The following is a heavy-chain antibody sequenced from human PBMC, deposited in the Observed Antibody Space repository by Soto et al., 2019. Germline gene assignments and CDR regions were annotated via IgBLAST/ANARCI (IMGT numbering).Heavy chain of an antibody. Sequence: ASVKVSCKASGYTFTSYDINWVRQATGQGLEWMGWMNPNSGNTGYAQKFQGRVTISRDNAKNTLYLQMNSLRAEDTAVYYCARVPYSSGYPDYYYYGMDVWGQGTTVTVSS. CDR3: ARVPYSSGYPDYYYYGMDV. J-gene: IGHJ6*02. CDR2: MNPNSGNT. CDR1: GYTFTSYD. D-gene: IGHD6-19*01. V-gene: IGHV1-8*01.